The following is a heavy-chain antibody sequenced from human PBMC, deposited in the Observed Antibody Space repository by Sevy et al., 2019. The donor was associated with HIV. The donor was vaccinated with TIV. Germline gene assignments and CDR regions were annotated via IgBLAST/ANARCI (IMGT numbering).Heavy chain of an antibody. CDR2: ISRSSSYI. Sequence: GGSLRLSCADSGFTFSGYSMNWVRQAPGKGLEWVSSISRSSSYIYYADSVKGRFTISRDNAKNSLYLQMDSLRAQDTAIYYCVRGSAMTGYFDYWGQGTLVTVSS. CDR1: GFTFSGYS. J-gene: IGHJ4*01. CDR3: VRGSAMTGYFDY. D-gene: IGHD3-9*01. V-gene: IGHV3-21*01.